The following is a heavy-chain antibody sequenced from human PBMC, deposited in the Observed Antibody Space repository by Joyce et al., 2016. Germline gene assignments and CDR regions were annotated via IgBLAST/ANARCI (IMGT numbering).Heavy chain of an antibody. CDR2: RNPNSGVR. CDR3: ARGYSSSSSATTSYYYYYMDV. V-gene: IGHV1-2*06. Sequence: QVQLVQSGAEVKKPGASVKVSCKASGYTFTGYYIHWVRQAPGQGLEWMGRRNPNSGVRNYAQNFQGRVTMTRDTSISTAYMEVRSLRSDDTAVYYCARGYSSSSSATTSYYYYYMDVWGKGTSVTV. D-gene: IGHD6-6*01. CDR1: GYTFTGYY. J-gene: IGHJ6*03.